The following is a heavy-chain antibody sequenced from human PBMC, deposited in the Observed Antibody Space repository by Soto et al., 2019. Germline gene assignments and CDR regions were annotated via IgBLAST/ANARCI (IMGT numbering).Heavy chain of an antibody. CDR1: GFTFSSYS. CDR3: ARDHCSSTSCYSDY. Sequence: GGSLRLSCAASGFTFSSYSMNWVRQAPGKGLEWVSSTSSSSSYIYYADSVKGRFTISRDNAKNSLYLQMNSLRAEDTAVYYCARDHCSSTSCYSDYWGQGTLVTVSS. J-gene: IGHJ4*02. CDR2: TSSSSSYI. D-gene: IGHD2-2*01. V-gene: IGHV3-21*01.